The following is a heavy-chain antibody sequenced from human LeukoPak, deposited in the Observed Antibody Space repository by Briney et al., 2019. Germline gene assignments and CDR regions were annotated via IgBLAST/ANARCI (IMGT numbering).Heavy chain of an antibody. CDR3: AREGLYYYYGMDV. V-gene: IGHV4-38-2*02. Sequence: SETLSLTCTVSGYSISSGYYWGWIRQPPGKGPEWIGEINHSGSTNYNPSLKSRVTISVDTSKNQFSLKLSSVTAADTAVYYCAREGLYYYYGMDVWGQGTTVTVSS. CDR2: INHSGST. CDR1: GYSISSGYY. J-gene: IGHJ6*02.